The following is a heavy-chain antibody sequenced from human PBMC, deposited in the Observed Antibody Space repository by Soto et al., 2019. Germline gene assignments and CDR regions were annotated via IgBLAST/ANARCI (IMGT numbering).Heavy chain of an antibody. J-gene: IGHJ4*02. CDR3: AKEVHCGGGNCSWSEGFDY. Sequence: QVQLVESGGGVVQPGRSLRLSCAASGFIFSSYGMHWVRQAPGKGLEWVAVISYEGSHTYYADSVKGRFTITRDNSKNTLYLQMNSLRPEDTAVYYCAKEVHCGGGNCSWSEGFDYWGQGTLLTVSS. CDR2: ISYEGSHT. D-gene: IGHD2-15*01. CDR1: GFIFSSYG. V-gene: IGHV3-30*18.